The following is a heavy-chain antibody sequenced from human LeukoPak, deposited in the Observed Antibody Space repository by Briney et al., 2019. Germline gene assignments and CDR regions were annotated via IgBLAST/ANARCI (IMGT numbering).Heavy chain of an antibody. D-gene: IGHD3-3*01. CDR2: INHSGNT. J-gene: IGHJ3*02. CDR3: ERQFFWSGYSHAFDI. Sequence: PSETLSLTCAVYGGSFSGYYWSWIRQPPGKGLEWIGEINHSGNTNYNPSLKSRVTISVDTSKNQFSLKLSSVTAADTAVYYCERQFFWSGYSHAFDIWGQGTMVTVSS. CDR1: GGSFSGYY. V-gene: IGHV4-34*01.